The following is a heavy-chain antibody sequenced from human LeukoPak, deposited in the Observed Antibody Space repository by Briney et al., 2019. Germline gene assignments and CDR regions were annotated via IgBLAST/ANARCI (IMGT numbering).Heavy chain of an antibody. CDR2: ISTNVYST. D-gene: IGHD1-1*01. CDR3: AKDLYVWDWNDAESY. V-gene: IGHV3-64*01. CDR1: GFTFSSYA. Sequence: GGSLRLSCAASGFTFSSYAMHWVRQAPGKGLEYVSAISTNVYSTYYANSVKGRFTISRDNSKNTLYLQMNSLRAEDTAVYYCAKDLYVWDWNDAESYWGQGTLVTVSS. J-gene: IGHJ4*02.